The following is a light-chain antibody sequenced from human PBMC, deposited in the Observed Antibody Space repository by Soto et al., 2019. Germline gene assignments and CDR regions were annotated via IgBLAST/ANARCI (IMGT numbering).Light chain of an antibody. CDR2: EVS. CDR3: FSYTSRGTYV. J-gene: IGLJ1*01. CDR1: SSDVGNYKY. V-gene: IGLV2-14*01. Sequence: QSVLPQPASVSGSPGQSITISCTGTSSDVGNYKYVSWYQQHPGKAPKLMIYEVSNRPSGVSNRFSGSKSGNTASLTISGLQAEDETDYYCFSYTSRGTYVFGTGTKVTVL.